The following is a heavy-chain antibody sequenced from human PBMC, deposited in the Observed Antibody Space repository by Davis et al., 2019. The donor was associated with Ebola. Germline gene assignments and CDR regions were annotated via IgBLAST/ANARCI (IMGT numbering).Heavy chain of an antibody. V-gene: IGHV3-30-3*01. CDR3: SRERPYGGYVSYYYGMDV. Sequence: GGSLRLSCAASGFTFSSYAMHWVLQAPGKGLEWVAVISYDGSNKYYADSVKGRFPISIDNSKNTLYLQINSLRAEDTAVYYCSRERPYGGYVSYYYGMDVWGQGTTVTVSS. J-gene: IGHJ6*02. CDR2: ISYDGSNK. CDR1: GFTFSSYA. D-gene: IGHD5-12*01.